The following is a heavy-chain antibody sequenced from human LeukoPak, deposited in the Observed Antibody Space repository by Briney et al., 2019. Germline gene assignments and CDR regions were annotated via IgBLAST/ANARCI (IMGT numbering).Heavy chain of an antibody. J-gene: IGHJ4*02. Sequence: GGSLRLSCAASGFTFSSYAMSWVRQAPGKGLEWVSGISGSDHSTYYADSVKGRFTISRDNFKNTLYLQFNSLRAEDTAVYYCAKSPTVVTDYFDYWGQGTLVTVSS. CDR2: ISGSDHST. CDR1: GFTFSSYA. CDR3: AKSPTVVTDYFDY. D-gene: IGHD4-23*01. V-gene: IGHV3-23*01.